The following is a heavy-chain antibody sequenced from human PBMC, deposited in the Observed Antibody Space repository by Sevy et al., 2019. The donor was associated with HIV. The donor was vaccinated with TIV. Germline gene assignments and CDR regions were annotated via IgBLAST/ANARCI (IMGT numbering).Heavy chain of an antibody. V-gene: IGHV3-7*01. CDR1: GFTFSNYW. J-gene: IGHJ5*02. CDR3: ARSVRAAGTFDP. CDR2: IKQDGSEK. Sequence: GGSLRLSCAASGFTFSNYWMSWVRQAPGKGLEWVASIKQDGSEKYYVDSVKGRFTISRDNAKNSLFVQMNSLRAEETAMYFCARSVRAAGTFDPWGQGTLVTVSS. D-gene: IGHD6-13*01.